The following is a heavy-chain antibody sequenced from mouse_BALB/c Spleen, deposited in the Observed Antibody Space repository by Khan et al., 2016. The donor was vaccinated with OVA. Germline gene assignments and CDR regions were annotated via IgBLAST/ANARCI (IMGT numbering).Heavy chain of an antibody. J-gene: IGHJ3*01. Sequence: EVELVESGGGLVKPGGSLKLSCAASGFTFSTYAMSWVRQTPEKRLEWVATINSDGIYTYYPDSVQGRFPISRDDAKDTLYLQMSSLRSEDAAMYYCARHNYGRFAYWGQGTLVTVSA. CDR1: GFTFSTYA. V-gene: IGHV5-9-3*01. D-gene: IGHD1-1*01. CDR2: INSDGIYT. CDR3: ARHNYGRFAY.